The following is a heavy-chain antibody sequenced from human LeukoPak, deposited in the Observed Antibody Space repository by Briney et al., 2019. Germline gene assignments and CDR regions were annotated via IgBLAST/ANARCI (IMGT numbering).Heavy chain of an antibody. CDR2: ITWNGGST. V-gene: IGHV3-43D*03. CDR3: ARDIVFYYFDSSGYFGAFDI. Sequence: GGSLRLSCAASGFTFDDYTMHWVRQAPGKGLEWVSLITWNGGSTYYADSVKGRFTISRDNSKNSLYLQMNSLRAEDTAVYYCARDIVFYYFDSSGYFGAFDIWGQGTMVTVSS. CDR1: GFTFDDYT. D-gene: IGHD3-22*01. J-gene: IGHJ3*02.